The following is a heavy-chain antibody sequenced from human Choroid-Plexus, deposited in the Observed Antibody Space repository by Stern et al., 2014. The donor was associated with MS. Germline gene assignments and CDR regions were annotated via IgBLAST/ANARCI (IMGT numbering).Heavy chain of an antibody. J-gene: IGHJ5*02. V-gene: IGHV3-30*18. CDR1: GFTFGRCA. CDR3: AKDRQYLTYFFDH. Sequence: EHLVESGGGVVQPGRPLRLSCVASGFTFGRCAMHWVRQAPGKGLEWGAGVSYDGSNKYYADSVKGRFTISRDNSQNTLYMQMSSLRPEDTAVYYCAKDRQYLTYFFDHWGQGSLVTVSS. D-gene: IGHD2/OR15-2a*01. CDR2: VSYDGSNK.